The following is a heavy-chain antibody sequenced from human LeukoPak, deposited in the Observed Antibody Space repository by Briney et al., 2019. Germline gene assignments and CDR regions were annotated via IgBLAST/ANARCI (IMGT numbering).Heavy chain of an antibody. J-gene: IGHJ5*02. Sequence: GGSLRLSCAASGFTFSDYYMSWIRQAPGKGPEWVSYISSSGSTIYYADSVKGRFTISRDNAKNSLYLQMSSLRAEDTAVYYCARDGVTIFGVVDNWFDPWGQGTLVTVSS. CDR3: ARDGVTIFGVVDNWFDP. V-gene: IGHV3-11*01. D-gene: IGHD3-3*01. CDR1: GFTFSDYY. CDR2: ISSSGSTI.